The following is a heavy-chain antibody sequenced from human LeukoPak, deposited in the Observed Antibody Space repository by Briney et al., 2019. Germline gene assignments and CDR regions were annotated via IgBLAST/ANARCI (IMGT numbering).Heavy chain of an antibody. CDR2: IYYGGST. J-gene: IGHJ4*02. D-gene: IGHD4-17*01. CDR1: GVSFSGYF. Sequence: SETLCLTCAVYGVSFSGYFWNWVRQPPGKGLEWSGCIYYGGSTYYNPSLKNRVTISVDTSKNQFSLKLSSVTAADTAVYYCARGGFYGDYFYWGQGTLVTVSS. CDR3: ARGGFYGDYFY. V-gene: IGHV4-34*09.